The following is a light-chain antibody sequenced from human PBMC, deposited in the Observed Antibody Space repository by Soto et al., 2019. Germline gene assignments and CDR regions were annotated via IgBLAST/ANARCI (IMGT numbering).Light chain of an antibody. CDR2: DAS. J-gene: IGKJ4*01. V-gene: IGKV1-5*01. CDR1: QSVSSC. CDR3: QQYGDYPLT. Sequence: DIQMTQSPSTLSSSVGDRVTLTCRASQSVSSCLAWYQQKPGKAPRFLIYDASSWASGVPARFSGSGSGTDFTLTISSLHPEDFAAYYCQQYGDYPLTFGEGTKVDVK.